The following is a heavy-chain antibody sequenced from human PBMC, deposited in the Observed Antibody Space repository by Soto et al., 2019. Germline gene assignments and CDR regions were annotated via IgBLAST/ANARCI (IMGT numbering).Heavy chain of an antibody. Sequence: QVQLVQSGAEVRKPGASVKVSCKAAGYSFTSYGITWVRQAPGQGLEWMGGTYKSNTNYAQKVQGRVTMTTDTSTRTAYMELRSLTSDDTAVYYCARGPTVGDFWGQGTLLTVSS. V-gene: IGHV1-18*01. CDR2: TYKSNT. J-gene: IGHJ3*01. CDR1: GYSFTSYG. CDR3: ARGPTVGDF. D-gene: IGHD3-16*01.